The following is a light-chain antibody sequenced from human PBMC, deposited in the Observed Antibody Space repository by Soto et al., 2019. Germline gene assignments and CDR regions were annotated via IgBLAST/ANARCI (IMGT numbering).Light chain of an antibody. J-gene: IGLJ1*01. CDR3: SSYTSSSTRV. CDR2: DIS. CDR1: SSDVGGYNY. V-gene: IGLV2-14*01. Sequence: QSALTLPASVSGSPGQSITISCTGTSSDVGGYNYDSWYQQHPGKAPKLMIYDISNRPSGVSNRFSGSKSGNTASLTISGLQTDDEADYYCSSYTSSSTRVFGTGTKLTVL.